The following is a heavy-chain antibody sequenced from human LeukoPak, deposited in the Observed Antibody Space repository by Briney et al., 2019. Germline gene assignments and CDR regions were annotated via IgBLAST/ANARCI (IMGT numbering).Heavy chain of an antibody. CDR1: GYTFTGYY. D-gene: IGHD2-2*01. J-gene: IGHJ6*03. CDR3: ARDPIVVVPAAPSVYYYYTDV. V-gene: IGHV1-2*02. Sequence: GASVKVSCKASGYTFTGYYMRWVRQAPGQGLEWMGWINPNSGGANYAQKFQGRVTMTRDTSISTAYMELSRLRSDDTAVYYCARDPIVVVPAAPSVYYYYTDVWGKGTTVTVSS. CDR2: INPNSGGA.